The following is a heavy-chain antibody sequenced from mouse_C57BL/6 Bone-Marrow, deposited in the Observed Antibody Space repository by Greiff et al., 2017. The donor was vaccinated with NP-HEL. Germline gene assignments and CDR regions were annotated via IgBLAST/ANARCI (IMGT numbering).Heavy chain of an antibody. CDR1: GYTFTDYY. Sequence: QVQLKQSGAELVRPGASVKLSCKASGYTFTDYYINWVKQRPGQGLEWIARIYPGSGNTYYNEKFKGKATLTAEKSSSTAYMQLSSLTSEDSAVYFCARSRGLGRGDYRYYYAMDYWGQGTSVTVSS. CDR2: IYPGSGNT. CDR3: ARSRGLGRGDYRYYYAMDY. D-gene: IGHD4-1*01. J-gene: IGHJ4*01. V-gene: IGHV1-76*01.